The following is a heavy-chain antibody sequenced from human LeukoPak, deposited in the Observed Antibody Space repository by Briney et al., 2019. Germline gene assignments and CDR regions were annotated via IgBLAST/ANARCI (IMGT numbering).Heavy chain of an antibody. Sequence: PSETLSLTCAVSGYSISSGYYWGWIRQPPGKGLEWIGRIYTSGSTNYNPSLKSRVTISVDTSKDQFSLKLSSVTAADTAVYYCARDHYYDSSGHNYFDYWGQGTLVTVSS. J-gene: IGHJ4*02. V-gene: IGHV4-38-2*02. D-gene: IGHD3-22*01. CDR3: ARDHYYDSSGHNYFDY. CDR2: IYTSGST. CDR1: GYSISSGYY.